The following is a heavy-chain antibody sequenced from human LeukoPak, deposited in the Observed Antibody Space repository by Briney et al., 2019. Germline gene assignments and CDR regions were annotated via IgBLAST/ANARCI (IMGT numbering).Heavy chain of an antibody. V-gene: IGHV3-30-3*02. J-gene: IGHJ4*02. Sequence: GGSLRLSCAASGFTFRSYAMHWVRRAPGKGLEWVAVITYDGSNKYYADSVKGRFTISRDNSKNTLYLQMNSLRAEDTAVYYCAKQEAYCSSTSCYKGSVYSNSYYFDYWGQGTLVTVSS. CDR2: ITYDGSNK. CDR1: GFTFRSYA. CDR3: AKQEAYCSSTSCYKGSVYSNSYYFDY. D-gene: IGHD2-2*02.